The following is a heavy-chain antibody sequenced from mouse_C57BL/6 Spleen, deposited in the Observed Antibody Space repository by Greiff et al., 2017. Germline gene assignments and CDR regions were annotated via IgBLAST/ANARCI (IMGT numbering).Heavy chain of an antibody. CDR1: GYTFTSHW. CDR3: ARLTTVVATGYFDV. J-gene: IGHJ1*03. CDR2: INPSNGGT. V-gene: IGHV1-53*01. D-gene: IGHD1-1*01. Sequence: VQLQQPGTELVKPGASVKLSCKASGYTFTSHWMHWVKQRPGQGLEWIGNINPSNGGTNYNEKFKSKATLTVDKSSSTAYMQLSSLTSEDSAVYYCARLTTVVATGYFDVWGTGTTVTVSS.